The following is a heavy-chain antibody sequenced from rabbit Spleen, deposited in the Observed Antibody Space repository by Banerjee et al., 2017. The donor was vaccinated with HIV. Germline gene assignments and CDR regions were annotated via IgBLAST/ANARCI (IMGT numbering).Heavy chain of an antibody. D-gene: IGHD8-1*01. V-gene: IGHV1S45*01. CDR2: IYSGSSGAT. CDR3: ARDTGSSFSSYGMDL. Sequence: QEQLVESGGGLVQPEGSLTLTCTASGFSFSSGYYMCWVRQAPGKGLEWIACIYSGSSGATYFATWAKGRFTISKTSSTTVTLEMTSLTVADTATYFCARDTGSSFSSYGMDLWGPGTLVTVS. CDR1: GFSFSSGYY. J-gene: IGHJ6*01.